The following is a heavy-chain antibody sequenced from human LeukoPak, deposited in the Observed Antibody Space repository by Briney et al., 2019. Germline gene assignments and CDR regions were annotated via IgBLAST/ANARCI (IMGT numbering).Heavy chain of an antibody. D-gene: IGHD2-15*01. CDR3: AREYSTGFDP. CDR1: GFTFSRYW. Sequence: GGSLRLSCAASGFTFSRYWMHWVRQGPGKGLVWVSRINSDGSSTSYADSVKGRFTISRANAKNTLYLQMNSLRAEDTAVYYCAREYSTGFDPWGQGTLVTVSS. V-gene: IGHV3-74*01. J-gene: IGHJ5*02. CDR2: INSDGSST.